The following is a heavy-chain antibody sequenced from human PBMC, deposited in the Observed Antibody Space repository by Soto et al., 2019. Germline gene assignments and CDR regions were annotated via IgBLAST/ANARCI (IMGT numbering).Heavy chain of an antibody. D-gene: IGHD3-9*01. V-gene: IGHV4-34*01. CDR2: INHSGST. CDR3: ARQGYYDILTGYYDPFDY. CDR1: GGSFSGYY. J-gene: IGHJ4*02. Sequence: SETLSLTCAVYGGSFSGYYWSWIRQPPGKGLEWIGEINHSGSTNYNPSLKSRVTISVDTSKNQFSLKLSSVTAADTAVYYCARQGYYDILTGYYDPFDYWGQGTLVTVS.